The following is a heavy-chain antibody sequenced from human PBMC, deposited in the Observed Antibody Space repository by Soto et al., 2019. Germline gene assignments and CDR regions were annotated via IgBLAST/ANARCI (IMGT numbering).Heavy chain of an antibody. Sequence: QVQLQESGPGLVKPSQTLSLTCTVSGGSVTHADYFWSWIRQSPAKGLEWIGSISYSGITSYNPSLKGRLTISVDTSQNQFSLKLSSVTAADTAVYYCARGGHYSSGWYRDEDSVDFWGQGTMVAVSS. V-gene: IGHV4-30-4*01. CDR3: ARGGHYSSGWYRDEDSVDF. D-gene: IGHD6-19*01. J-gene: IGHJ3*01. CDR2: ISYSGIT. CDR1: GGSVTHADYF.